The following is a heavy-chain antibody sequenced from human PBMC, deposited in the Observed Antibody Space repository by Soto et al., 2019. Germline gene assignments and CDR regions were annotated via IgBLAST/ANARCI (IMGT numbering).Heavy chain of an antibody. CDR1: GCSVSSGSYY. Sequence: PXETLSLTCAVSGCSVSSGSYYWSWIRQPPGKGLEWIGYIYYSGSTNYNPSLKSRVTISVDTSKNQFSLKLSSVTAADTAVYYCARGPGEWVAATFWFDHWGQGNLVTVSS. V-gene: IGHV4-61*01. CDR2: IYYSGST. CDR3: ARGPGEWVAATFWFDH. D-gene: IGHD2-15*01. J-gene: IGHJ5*02.